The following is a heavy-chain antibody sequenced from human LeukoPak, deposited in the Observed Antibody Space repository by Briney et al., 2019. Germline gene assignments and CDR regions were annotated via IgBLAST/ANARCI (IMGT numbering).Heavy chain of an antibody. CDR2: MNPNSGNT. CDR3: ARGHRARYGSGSYRGYYFDY. V-gene: IGHV1-8*01. D-gene: IGHD3-10*01. CDR1: GYTFTSYD. Sequence: ASVKVSCKASGYTFTSYDMNWVRQATGQGLEWMGWMNPNSGNTGYAQKFQGRVTMTRNTSISTAYMELSSLRSEDTAVYYCARGHRARYGSGSYRGYYFDYWGQGTLVTFSS. J-gene: IGHJ4*02.